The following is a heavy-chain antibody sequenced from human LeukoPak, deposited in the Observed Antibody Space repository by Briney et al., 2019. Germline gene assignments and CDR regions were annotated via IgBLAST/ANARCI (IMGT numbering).Heavy chain of an antibody. D-gene: IGHD3-22*01. CDR2: ISSSGST. CDR1: GGSISSYY. V-gene: IGHV4-59*01. Sequence: SETLSLTCTVSGGSISSYYWSWIRQPPGKGLEWIGYISSSGSTNYNPSLKSRVTISVDTSKNQFSLKLSSVTAADTAVYYCARGYDSSAYYPFNYWGQGTLVTVSS. CDR3: ARGYDSSAYYPFNY. J-gene: IGHJ4*02.